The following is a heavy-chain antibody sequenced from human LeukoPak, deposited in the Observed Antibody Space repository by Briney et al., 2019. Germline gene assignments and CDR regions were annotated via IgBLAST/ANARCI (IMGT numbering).Heavy chain of an antibody. CDR2: ISAYNGNT. CDR1: GYTFTSYG. CDR3: ARETPITIFGVVPTIDY. V-gene: IGHV1-18*01. Sequence: ASVKVSCKASGYTFTSYGISWVRQAPGQGLEWMGWISAYNGNTKYAQKLQGRVTMTTDTSTSTAYMELRSLRSDDTAVYYCARETPITIFGVVPTIDYWGQGTLVTVSS. D-gene: IGHD3-3*01. J-gene: IGHJ4*02.